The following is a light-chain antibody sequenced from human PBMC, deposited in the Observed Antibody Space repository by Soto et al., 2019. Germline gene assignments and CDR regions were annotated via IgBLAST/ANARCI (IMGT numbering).Light chain of an antibody. CDR3: QQYGSSPEYT. J-gene: IGKJ2*01. V-gene: IGKV3-20*01. CDR2: GAS. Sequence: EIVLTQSPGTLSSSPGERATLSCRASQSVSSSYLAWYQQKPGQAPRLLIYGASSRATGIPDRFSGSGSGTDFTLTISRLEPEDFAVYYCQQYGSSPEYTFGQGTKVDIK. CDR1: QSVSSSY.